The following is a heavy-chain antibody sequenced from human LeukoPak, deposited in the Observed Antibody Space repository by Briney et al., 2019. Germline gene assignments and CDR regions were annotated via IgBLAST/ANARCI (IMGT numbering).Heavy chain of an antibody. J-gene: IGHJ4*02. CDR1: GFTFSSYW. D-gene: IGHD1-26*01. Sequence: GGSLRLSCAASGFTFSSYWMSWVRQAPGKGLQWVANINQDGSEKYSVDSVKGRFTISRDNAKNSLYLQMNSLRAEDMAVYYCAREVLIVGATYFDYWGQGTLVTVSS. CDR3: AREVLIVGATYFDY. CDR2: INQDGSEK. V-gene: IGHV3-7*01.